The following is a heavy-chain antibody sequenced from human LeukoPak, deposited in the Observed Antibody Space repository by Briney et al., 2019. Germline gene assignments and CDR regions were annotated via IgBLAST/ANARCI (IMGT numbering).Heavy chain of an antibody. CDR3: AMLRPYSSSWYAYYGVDV. CDR1: GFTFSSYW. J-gene: IGHJ6*02. Sequence: PGGSLRLSCVASGFTFSSYWMTCVRQAPGKGLEWVANIKPDGTQNYYVDSVKGRFTISRDNAKNSLYLQMNSLRADETAVYYCAMLRPYSSSWYAYYGVDVWGQGTTVTVSS. CDR2: IKPDGTQN. D-gene: IGHD6-13*01. V-gene: IGHV3-7*02.